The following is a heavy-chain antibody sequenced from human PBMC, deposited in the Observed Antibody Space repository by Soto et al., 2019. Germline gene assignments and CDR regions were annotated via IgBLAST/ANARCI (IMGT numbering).Heavy chain of an antibody. CDR2: ISGYNGNT. D-gene: IGHD1-7*01. Sequence: ASVKVSCKASGYTFTSYAIGWVRQAPGQGLEWMGWISGYNGNTIYAQKFQGRVTMTTDTSTSTAYMELRSLRSDDTAVYYCAKEGMIGTTSLNWFDPWGQGTMVTVSS. V-gene: IGHV1-18*01. J-gene: IGHJ5*02. CDR1: GYTFTSYA. CDR3: AKEGMIGTTSLNWFDP.